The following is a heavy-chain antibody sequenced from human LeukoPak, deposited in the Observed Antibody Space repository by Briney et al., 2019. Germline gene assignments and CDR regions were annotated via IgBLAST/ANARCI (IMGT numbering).Heavy chain of an antibody. V-gene: IGHV5-51*01. Sequence: GESLKISCKGSGYSFTSYWIGWVRQLPGKGLEWMGIIYPGDSDTRYSPSFQGQVTISADKSISTAYLQWSSLKASDTAMYYCARQEYDILTGYYYFDYWGQGTLVTVSS. CDR3: ARQEYDILTGYYYFDY. CDR1: GYSFTSYW. J-gene: IGHJ4*02. D-gene: IGHD3-9*01. CDR2: IYPGDSDT.